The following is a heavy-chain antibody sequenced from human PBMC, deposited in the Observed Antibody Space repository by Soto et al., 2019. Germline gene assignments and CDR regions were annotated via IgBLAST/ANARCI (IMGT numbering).Heavy chain of an antibody. J-gene: IGHJ5*02. CDR3: ARGPLSGVATIWDYANWFDP. D-gene: IGHD5-12*01. CDR2: INADKGDT. V-gene: IGHV1-3*01. CDR1: GYSFTDFA. Sequence: QAQLVQSGAEVKKPGASVKVSCKASGYSFTDFAMHWVRLASGQRLEWMGWINADKGDTKYSPKFQGRVTITRDTSATTVYTELRSLRSEDTAVYYCARGPLSGVATIWDYANWFDPWGQGSLVTVST.